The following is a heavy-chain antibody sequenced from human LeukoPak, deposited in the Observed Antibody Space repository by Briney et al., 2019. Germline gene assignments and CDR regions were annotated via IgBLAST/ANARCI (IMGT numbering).Heavy chain of an antibody. CDR1: GYSITSGYY. CDR3: ARSITNFDY. J-gene: IGHJ4*02. D-gene: IGHD1-20*01. Sequence: SETLSLTCTVSGYSITSGYYWGWIRQPPGKGLEWIGSIYHSGSTFYNPSLKSRVTISVDPSKNQFSLKLSSVTAADTAVYYCARSITNFDYWGQGTLVTVSS. CDR2: IYHSGST. V-gene: IGHV4-38-2*02.